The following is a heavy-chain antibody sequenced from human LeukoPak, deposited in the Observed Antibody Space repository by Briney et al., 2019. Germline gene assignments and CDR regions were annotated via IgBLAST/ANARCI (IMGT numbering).Heavy chain of an antibody. Sequence: AASVKVSCKASGYTFTGYYMHWVRQAPGQGLEWMGWINPNSGGTNYAQKFQGRVTMTRDTSISTAYMELSRLRSDDTAAYYCARQSTGTPAGYYYYGMDVWGQGTTVTVSS. V-gene: IGHV1-2*02. CDR1: GYTFTGYY. CDR2: INPNSGGT. J-gene: IGHJ6*02. CDR3: ARQSTGTPAGYYYYGMDV. D-gene: IGHD1/OR15-1a*01.